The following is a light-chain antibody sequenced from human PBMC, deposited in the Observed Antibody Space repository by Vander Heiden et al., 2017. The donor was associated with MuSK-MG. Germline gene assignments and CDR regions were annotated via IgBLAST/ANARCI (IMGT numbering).Light chain of an antibody. CDR3: SSYTSSSTWE. J-gene: IGLJ2*01. CDR2: DVS. Sequence: QSALTQPASVSGSPGQSITISCTGTSSDVGGYNYVSWYQQHPGKAPKLMIYDVSNRPSGVSNRFSGSKSGNTASLTISGLQAEDEADYYCSSYTSSSTWEFGGGTKLTVL. CDR1: SSDVGGYNY. V-gene: IGLV2-14*01.